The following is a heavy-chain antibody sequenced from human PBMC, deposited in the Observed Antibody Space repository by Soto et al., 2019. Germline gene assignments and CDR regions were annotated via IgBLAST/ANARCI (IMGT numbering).Heavy chain of an antibody. J-gene: IGHJ4*02. V-gene: IGHV3-23*01. CDR2: ISGGGDTT. D-gene: IGHD3-10*01. CDR3: AKGRGDSGSLTPRVDF. CDR1: GFTFNNYA. Sequence: EVQLLESGGGLVQPGGSLRLSCAASGFTFNNYAMTWVRQAPGKGLEWVSAISGGGDTTSYADSVKGRFTVSRDGSKNTLYLQMSSMTTDDTALYYCAKGRGDSGSLTPRVDFWGQGTLVTVYS.